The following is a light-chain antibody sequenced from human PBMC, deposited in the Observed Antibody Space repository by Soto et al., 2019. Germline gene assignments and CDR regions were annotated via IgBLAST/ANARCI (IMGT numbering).Light chain of an antibody. V-gene: IGKV1-39*01. Sequence: DIQMTQSPSSLSASVGDRVTITCRASQSISSYLNWYQQKPGKAPKLLIYAASSSQSGVPSRFSGSGSGTDFTLTISSLQPEDFATYYCQQSYSTPPFFGPGTKVDIK. CDR2: AAS. J-gene: IGKJ3*01. CDR1: QSISSY. CDR3: QQSYSTPPF.